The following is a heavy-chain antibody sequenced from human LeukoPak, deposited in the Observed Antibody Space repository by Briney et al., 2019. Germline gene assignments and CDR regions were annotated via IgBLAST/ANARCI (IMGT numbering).Heavy chain of an antibody. CDR1: GFIFNNYN. CDR2: ISSGSTYI. V-gene: IGHV3-21*01. Sequence: GGSLRLSCVASGFIFNNYNMNWVRQAPGKGLEWVSSISSGSTYIYYADSLKGRFTMSRDNAKSSLYLQMNSLRAEDTAVYYCARGGDLRAGWFDLWGRGNVVSVSS. D-gene: IGHD4-17*01. J-gene: IGHJ2*01. CDR3: ARGGDLRAGWFDL.